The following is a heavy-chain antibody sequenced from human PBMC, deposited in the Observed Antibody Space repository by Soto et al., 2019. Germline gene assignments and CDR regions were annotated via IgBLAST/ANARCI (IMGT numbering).Heavy chain of an antibody. CDR3: ARVVVLEGYYYYYGMDV. V-gene: IGHV4-61*01. Sequence: SETLSLTCTVSGGSVSSGSYYWSWIRQPPGKGLEWIGYIYYSGSTNYNPSLKSRVTISVDTSKSQFSLKLSSVTAADTAVYYCARVVVLEGYYYYYGMDVWGQGTTVTVSS. CDR1: GGSVSSGSYY. J-gene: IGHJ6*02. D-gene: IGHD2-2*01. CDR2: IYYSGST.